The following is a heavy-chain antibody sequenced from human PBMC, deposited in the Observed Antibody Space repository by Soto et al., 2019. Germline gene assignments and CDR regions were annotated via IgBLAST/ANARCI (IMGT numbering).Heavy chain of an antibody. CDR2: IYYSGST. Sequence: SETLSLTCTVSGGSISSGDYYWSWIRQPPGKGREWIGYIYYSGSTYYNPSLKSRVTISVDTSKNQFSLKLSSVTAADTAVYYCARDQPFWSGLFDYWGQGTMVTVYS. D-gene: IGHD3-3*01. CDR1: GGSISSGDYY. J-gene: IGHJ4*02. V-gene: IGHV4-30-4*01. CDR3: ARDQPFWSGLFDY.